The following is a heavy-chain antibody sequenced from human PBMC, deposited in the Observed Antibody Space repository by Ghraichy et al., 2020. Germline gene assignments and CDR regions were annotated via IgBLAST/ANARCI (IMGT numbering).Heavy chain of an antibody. V-gene: IGHV1-18*01. J-gene: IGHJ5*02. D-gene: IGHD2-8*02. CDR3: ARDLGGVRRPQWFDP. CDR2: ISPYNGNT. CDR1: GYTFRSYG. Sequence: ASVKVSCKASGYTFRSYGISWVRQAPGQGLEWMGWISPYNGNTNYAQKVNGRVTMTTDTSTSTAYMELWSLRSDDTAVYYCARDLGGVRRPQWFDPWGQGTLVTVSS.